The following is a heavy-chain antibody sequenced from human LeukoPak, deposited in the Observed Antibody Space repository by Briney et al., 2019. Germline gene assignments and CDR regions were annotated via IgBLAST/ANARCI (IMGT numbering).Heavy chain of an antibody. V-gene: IGHV3-30*04. CDR1: GFTFSGYA. D-gene: IGHD6-19*01. CDR2: IGYDGSNI. J-gene: IGHJ4*02. CDR3: AREGYSSGWYYFDY. Sequence: GRSLRLSCAASGFTFSGYAMHWVRQAPGKGLEWLAFIGYDGSNIYYADSVKGRFTISRDNSKNTLYLQTNSLRAEDTAVYYCAREGYSSGWYYFDYWGQGTLVTVSS.